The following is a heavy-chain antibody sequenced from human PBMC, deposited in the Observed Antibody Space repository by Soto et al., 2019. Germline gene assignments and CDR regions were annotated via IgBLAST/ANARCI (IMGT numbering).Heavy chain of an antibody. J-gene: IGHJ4*01. D-gene: IGHD5-18*01. Sequence: SETLSLTWAVYGGSFSGYYWSWIRQPPGKGLEWIGEINHSGSTNYNPSLKSRVTISVDTSTNQFSLKLSSVTAADTAVYYCARGRGYSYGRPFDYWGHGTLVTVSS. V-gene: IGHV4-34*01. CDR3: ARGRGYSYGRPFDY. CDR2: INHSGST. CDR1: GGSFSGYY.